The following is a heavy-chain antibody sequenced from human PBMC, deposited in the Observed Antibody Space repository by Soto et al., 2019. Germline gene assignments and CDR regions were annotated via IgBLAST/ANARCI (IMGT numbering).Heavy chain of an antibody. CDR2: ISYDGSNK. CDR3: AKDLGVGAALDAFDI. D-gene: IGHD3-10*01. V-gene: IGHV3-30*18. Sequence: RFLGLSCAASGFTCSSYGMLWVRQPPGTGLEWVAVISYDGSNKYYADSVKGRFTISRDNTKNTLYLQMNSLRAEDTAVYECAKDLGVGAALDAFDIWGQGTLVTVSS. J-gene: IGHJ3*02. CDR1: GFTCSSYG.